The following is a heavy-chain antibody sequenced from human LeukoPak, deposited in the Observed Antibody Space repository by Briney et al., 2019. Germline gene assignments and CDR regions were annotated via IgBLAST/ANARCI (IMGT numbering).Heavy chain of an antibody. Sequence: WTTVRVSCKTSGYTFISSYIHWVRQSPGQGREWMGWINPNSGDTKIPQQFQGRVNMTRDTSITTAYMDVSRLRFDDTALYFCARGRSGSIGWSQADKWGQGTLVIVSS. J-gene: IGHJ4*02. V-gene: IGHV1-2*02. CDR2: INPNSGDT. CDR3: ARGRSGSIGWSQADK. CDR1: GYTFISSY. D-gene: IGHD3-10*01.